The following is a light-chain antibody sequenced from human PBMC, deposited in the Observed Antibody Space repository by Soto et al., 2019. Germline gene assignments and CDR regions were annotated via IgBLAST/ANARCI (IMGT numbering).Light chain of an antibody. CDR1: QSISHW. V-gene: IGKV1-5*01. Sequence: DIQMTQSPSTLSAFVGDTVTITCRASQSISHWLAWYQQRPGRAPKLLIYDASSLESGVPSRFSVSGSGTEFTLTISSLQPDDFATYYCQQYSAYPYTFGQGTKLEIK. CDR3: QQYSAYPYT. CDR2: DAS. J-gene: IGKJ2*01.